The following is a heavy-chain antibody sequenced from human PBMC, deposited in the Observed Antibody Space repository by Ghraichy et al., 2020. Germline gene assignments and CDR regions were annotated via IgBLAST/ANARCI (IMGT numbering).Heavy chain of an antibody. CDR2: IRYDGSNK. V-gene: IGHV3-30*02. CDR1: GFTFSSYG. CDR3: AKDTNGLHYYDSSGDAFDI. Sequence: GGSLRLSCAASGFTFSSYGMHWVRQAPGKGLEWVAFIRYDGSNKYYADSVKGRFTISRDNSKNTLYLQMNSLRAEDTAVYYCAKDTNGLHYYDSSGDAFDIWGQGTMVTVSS. D-gene: IGHD3-22*01. J-gene: IGHJ3*02.